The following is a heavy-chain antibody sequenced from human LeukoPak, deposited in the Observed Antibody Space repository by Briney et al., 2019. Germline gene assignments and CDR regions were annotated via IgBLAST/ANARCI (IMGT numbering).Heavy chain of an antibody. J-gene: IGHJ6*03. V-gene: IGHV4-34*01. CDR3: ASSRVYDSGLWYYHMDV. CDR1: GGSFGGYY. CDR2: INHSSTT. Sequence: SETLSLTCAVYGGSFGGYYWSWIRQPPGKGLEWIGEINHSSTTNYNPSLKSRVTISLDRSKNQVSLKLSSVTAADTAVYYCASSRVYDSGLWYYHMDVWGKGTTVTVSS. D-gene: IGHD2-8*01.